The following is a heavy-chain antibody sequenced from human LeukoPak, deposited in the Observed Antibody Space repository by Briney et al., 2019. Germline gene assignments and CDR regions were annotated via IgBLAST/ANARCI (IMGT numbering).Heavy chain of an antibody. CDR2: IYYSGST. CDR3: ARHPITMVRGVIFPNWFDP. V-gene: IGHV4-39*01. CDR1: GGSISSGGYY. Sequence: SETLSLTCTVSGGSISSGGYYWSWIRQHPGKGLEWIGYIYYSGSTYYNPSLKSRVTISVDTSKNQFSLKLSSVTAADTAVYYCARHPITMVRGVIFPNWFDPWGQGTLVTVSS. J-gene: IGHJ5*02. D-gene: IGHD3-10*01.